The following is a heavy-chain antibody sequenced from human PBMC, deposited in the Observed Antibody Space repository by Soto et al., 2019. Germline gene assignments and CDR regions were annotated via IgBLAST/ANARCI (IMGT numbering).Heavy chain of an antibody. CDR2: IRSKANSYAT. CDR1: GFTFSGSA. D-gene: IGHD3-16*02. V-gene: IGHV3-73*01. CDR3: ARDPGPVVIHDYYYYYMDV. Sequence: PGGSLRLSCAASGFTFSGSAMHWVRQASGKGLEWVGRIRSKANSYATAYAASVKGRFTISRDDSKNTAYLQMNSLKTEDTAVYYCARDPGPVVIHDYYYYYMDVWGKGTTVTVSS. J-gene: IGHJ6*03.